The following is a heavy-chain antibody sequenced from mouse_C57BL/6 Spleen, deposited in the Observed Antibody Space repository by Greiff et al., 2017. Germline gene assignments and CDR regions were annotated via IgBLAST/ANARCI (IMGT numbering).Heavy chain of an antibody. V-gene: IGHV1-9*01. CDR3: TIFRDGYYPAY. CDR2: ILPGSGST. Sequence: QVQLQQSGAELMKPGASVKLSCKATGYTFTGYWLEWVKQRPGHGLEWIGEILPGSGSTNYKEKLKGKATFTADSYSTTAYMQLSSLPTEDSAFYCCTIFRDGYYPAYWGQGTLVTVSA. D-gene: IGHD2-3*01. CDR1: GYTFTGYW. J-gene: IGHJ3*01.